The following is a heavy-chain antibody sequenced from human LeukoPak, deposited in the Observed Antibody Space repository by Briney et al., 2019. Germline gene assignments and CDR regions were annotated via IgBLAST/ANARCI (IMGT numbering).Heavy chain of an antibody. D-gene: IGHD6-13*01. J-gene: IGHJ5*02. V-gene: IGHV4-34*01. CDR1: GGSFSGYY. CDR2: INHSGST. Sequence: SETLSLTCAVYGGSFSGYYWSWIRQPPGKGLEWIGEINHSGSTNYNPSLKSRVTISVDTSKNQFSLKLSPVTAADTAVYYCARGAAAGTWGQGTLVTVSS. CDR3: ARGAAAGT.